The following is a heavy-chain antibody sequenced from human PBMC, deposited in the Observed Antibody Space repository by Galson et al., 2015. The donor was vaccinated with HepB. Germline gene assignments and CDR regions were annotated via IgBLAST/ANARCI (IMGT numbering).Heavy chain of an antibody. CDR3: ARPQGSGESVWFDP. V-gene: IGHV4-39*01. CDR2: IYYSGST. D-gene: IGHD3-10*01. J-gene: IGHJ5*02. Sequence: SETLSLTCTVSGGSISSSSYYWGWIRQPPGKGLEWIGSIYYSGSTYYNPPLKSRVTISVDTSKNQFSLKLSSVTAADTAVYYCARPQGSGESVWFDPWGQGTLVTVSS. CDR1: GGSISSSSYY.